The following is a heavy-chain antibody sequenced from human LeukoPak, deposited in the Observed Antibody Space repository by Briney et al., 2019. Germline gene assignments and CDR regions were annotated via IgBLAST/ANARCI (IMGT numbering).Heavy chain of an antibody. CDR3: ARGDQLLDY. Sequence: SETLSLTCTVSGGSISSYYWSWIRQPPGKGLEWIGYTYYSGSTNYNPSLKSRVTISVDTSKNQFSLKLSSVTAADTAVYYCARGDQLLDYWGQGTLVTVSS. D-gene: IGHD2-2*01. CDR2: TYYSGST. J-gene: IGHJ4*02. V-gene: IGHV4-59*01. CDR1: GGSISSYY.